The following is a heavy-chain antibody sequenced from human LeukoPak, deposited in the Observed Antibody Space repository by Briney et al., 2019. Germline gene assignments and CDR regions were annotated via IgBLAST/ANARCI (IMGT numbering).Heavy chain of an antibody. V-gene: IGHV3-23*01. CDR3: VREDTPATANY. CDR1: GFNFANHV. J-gene: IGHJ4*02. CDR2: ISGGGDIT. D-gene: IGHD2-15*01. Sequence: QAGGSLRLSCAASGFNFANHVMSWVRQTAGKGLEWVSAISGGGDITYYADSVKGRFTISRDNSKDTLFLQMHSLRPGDTAVYYCVREDTPATANYWGQGTLVTISS.